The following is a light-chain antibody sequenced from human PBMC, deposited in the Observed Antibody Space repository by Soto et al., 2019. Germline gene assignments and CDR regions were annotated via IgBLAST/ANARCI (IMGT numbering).Light chain of an antibody. CDR3: QQSYSTPIT. Sequence: DIQMTQSPSSLSASLGDRVTITCRASQSISSYLNWYQQKPGKAPKLLIYAASSLQSGVPSRFSGSGSRTDFTLTISSLQPEDFATYYCQQSYSTPITLGQGTLMEI. V-gene: IGKV1-39*01. CDR2: AAS. J-gene: IGKJ5*01. CDR1: QSISSY.